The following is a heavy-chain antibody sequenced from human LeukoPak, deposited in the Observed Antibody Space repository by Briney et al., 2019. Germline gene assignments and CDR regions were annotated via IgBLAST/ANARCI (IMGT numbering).Heavy chain of an antibody. CDR3: VREDEYHFDY. CDR1: GFTFSSYA. V-gene: IGHV3-30-3*01. CDR2: ISYDGSVK. Sequence: GGSLRLSCAASGFTFSSYAMSWVRQAPGKGLEWVAVISYDGSVKYYADSVQGRFTISRDNSKNTLSLQMNSLRAEDTAVYYCVREDEYHFDYWGQGTLVTVSS. J-gene: IGHJ4*02. D-gene: IGHD2-2*02.